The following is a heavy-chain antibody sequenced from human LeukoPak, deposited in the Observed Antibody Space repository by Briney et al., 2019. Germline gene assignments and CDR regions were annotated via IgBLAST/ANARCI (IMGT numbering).Heavy chain of an antibody. CDR2: IYYSGST. D-gene: IGHD2-2*01. V-gene: IGHV4-39*01. J-gene: IGHJ6*02. CDR1: GGSISSSSYY. Sequence: SETLSLTCTVSGGSISSSSYYWGWIRQPPGKGLEWIGSIYYSGSTYYNPSLKSRVTISVDTSKNQFSLKLSSVTAADTAVYYCASRPVSTDYGMDVWGQGTTVTVSS. CDR3: ASRPVSTDYGMDV.